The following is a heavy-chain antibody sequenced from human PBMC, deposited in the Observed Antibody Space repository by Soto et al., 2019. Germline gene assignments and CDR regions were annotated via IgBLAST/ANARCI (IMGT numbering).Heavy chain of an antibody. CDR3: VNRPLPVAPT. CDR2: IDNGGNT. Sequence: SETLSFTGTVSGSTFSINADFWYLAWIRQPSGKGLEWIGSIDNGGNTYYNPPLKSRGIISAASSKNRFCLTLKSVPAAGPAVYYCVNRPLPVAPTWGQGILVTVSS. CDR1: GSTFSINADF. J-gene: IGHJ4*02. D-gene: IGHD1-1*01. V-gene: IGHV4-39*01.